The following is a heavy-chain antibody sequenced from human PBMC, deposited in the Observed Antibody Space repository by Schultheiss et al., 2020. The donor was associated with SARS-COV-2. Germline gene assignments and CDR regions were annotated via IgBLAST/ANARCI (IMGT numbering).Heavy chain of an antibody. CDR3: ARHTRYDSSGYDIRAFDP. V-gene: IGHV3-30*01. D-gene: IGHD3-22*01. Sequence: GGSLRLSCAASGFTFSSYAMHWVRQAPGKGLEWVAVISYDGSNKYYADSVKGRFTISRDNSKNTLYLQMNSLRAEDTAVYYCARHTRYDSSGYDIRAFDPWGQGTLVTVSS. CDR2: ISYDGSNK. CDR1: GFTFSSYA. J-gene: IGHJ5*02.